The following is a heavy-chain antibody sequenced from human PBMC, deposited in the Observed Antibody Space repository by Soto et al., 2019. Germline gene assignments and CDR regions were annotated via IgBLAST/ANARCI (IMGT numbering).Heavy chain of an antibody. V-gene: IGHV4-59*12. CDR2: IFYSGST. J-gene: IGHJ5*02. CDR3: ARVPAP. CDR1: GGSIRNYY. Sequence: SDTLSLTCTVPGGSIRNYYWSWIRQPPGKGLEWIGYIFYSGSTNYSPSLKSRVTISVDRSKNQFSLKLSSVTAADTAVYYCARVPAPWGQGTLVTVSS.